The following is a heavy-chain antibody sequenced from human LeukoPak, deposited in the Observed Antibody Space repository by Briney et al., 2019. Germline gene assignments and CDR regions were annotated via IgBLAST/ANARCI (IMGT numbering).Heavy chain of an antibody. Sequence: GASVKVSCKASGYTFPSYDINWVRQASGQGLEWMGWISAYNGNTNYAQKLQGRVTMTTDTSTSTAYMELRSLRSDDTAVYYCARVPVTTGFDPWGQGTLVTVSS. V-gene: IGHV1-18*01. D-gene: IGHD4-17*01. J-gene: IGHJ5*02. CDR2: ISAYNGNT. CDR3: ARVPVTTGFDP. CDR1: GYTFPSYD.